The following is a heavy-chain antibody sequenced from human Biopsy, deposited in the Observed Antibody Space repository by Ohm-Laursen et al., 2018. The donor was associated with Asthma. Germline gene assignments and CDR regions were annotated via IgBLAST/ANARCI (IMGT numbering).Heavy chain of an antibody. Sequence: SLRLSCAASGFTFSRHALHWVRQAPGKGLEWVAGIYYDGSRKYYTEFVKGRFTISRDNSKNRLYLEMASLRAEDTAVYYCAREKVIESRGFQNWFDPWGQGTLVHVSS. CDR1: GFTFSRHA. J-gene: IGHJ5*02. CDR2: IYYDGSRK. D-gene: IGHD3-16*02. V-gene: IGHV3-33*01. CDR3: AREKVIESRGFQNWFDP.